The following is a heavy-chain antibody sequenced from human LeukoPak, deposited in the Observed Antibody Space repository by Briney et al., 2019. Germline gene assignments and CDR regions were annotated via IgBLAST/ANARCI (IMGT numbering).Heavy chain of an antibody. D-gene: IGHD4-11*01. CDR2: ICSDGTNK. V-gene: IGHV3-33*06. Sequence: GGSLRLSCAASGFMFTHHGMHWVRQAPGKGLEWVAVICSDGTNKFYSDSVKGRFAISRDNSNDMVYLQMNGLRVDDTAVYYCAKDIQRGFDYTNFLDSWGQGTLVIVSS. CDR1: GFMFTHHG. J-gene: IGHJ4*02. CDR3: AKDIQRGFDYTNFLDS.